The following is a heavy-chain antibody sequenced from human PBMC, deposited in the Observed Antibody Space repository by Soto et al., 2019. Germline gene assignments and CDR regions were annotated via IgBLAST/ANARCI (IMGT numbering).Heavy chain of an antibody. Sequence: ASVKVSCKASGYTFTAYGFNWVRQAPGQGLEWMGWISVYTGNTNYAQNLQGRVTMTTDTSTRTAYMELRGLRSDDTAVYYCARGRAYCGGDCYLLDYWGQGTPVTISS. CDR3: ARGRAYCGGDCYLLDY. J-gene: IGHJ4*02. CDR1: GYTFTAYG. CDR2: ISVYTGNT. V-gene: IGHV1-18*01. D-gene: IGHD2-21*02.